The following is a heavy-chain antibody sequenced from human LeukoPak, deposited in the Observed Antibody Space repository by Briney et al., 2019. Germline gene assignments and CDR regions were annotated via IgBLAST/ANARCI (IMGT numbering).Heavy chain of an antibody. CDR2: VYYTGST. CDR3: ARGRISSGWYAHFDY. CDR1: GGSISSYY. Sequence: SETLSVTCTDSGGSISSYYWSWVRQTPGTGLEGIGYVYYTGSTNYSPSLKSRVTLLVDTSKNQFSLKLSTVTAADTAVYYCARGRISSGWYAHFDYWGQGTLVAVSS. J-gene: IGHJ4*02. V-gene: IGHV4-59*01. D-gene: IGHD6-19*01.